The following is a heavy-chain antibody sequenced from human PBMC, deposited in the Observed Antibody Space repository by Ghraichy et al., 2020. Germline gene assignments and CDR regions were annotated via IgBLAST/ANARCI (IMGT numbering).Heavy chain of an antibody. CDR3: ATRYSSSWSYFKNDAFDI. J-gene: IGHJ3*02. CDR2: ISSNGGST. D-gene: IGHD6-13*01. CDR1: GFTFSSYA. Sequence: GESLNISCAASGFTFSSYAMHWVRQAPGKGLEYVSAISSNGGSTYYANSVKGRFTISRDNSKNTLYLQMGSLRAEDMAVYYCATRYSSSWSYFKNDAFDIWGQGTMVTVSS. V-gene: IGHV3-64*01.